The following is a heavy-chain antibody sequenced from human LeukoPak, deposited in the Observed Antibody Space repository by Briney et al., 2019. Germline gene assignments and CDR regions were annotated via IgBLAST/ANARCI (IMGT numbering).Heavy chain of an antibody. CDR3: ARDSSGYYNWFDP. CDR2: INPNSGGT. Sequence: ASVKVSCKASGYTFTGYYMHRVRQAPGQGLEWMGWINPNSGGTNYAQKFQGRVTMTRDTSISTAYMELSRLRSDDTAVYYCARDSSGYYNWFDPWGQGTLVTVSS. J-gene: IGHJ5*02. CDR1: GYTFTGYY. D-gene: IGHD3-22*01. V-gene: IGHV1-2*02.